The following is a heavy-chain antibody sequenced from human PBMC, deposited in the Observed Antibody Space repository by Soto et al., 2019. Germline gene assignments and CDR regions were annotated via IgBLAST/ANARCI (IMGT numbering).Heavy chain of an antibody. Sequence: EVQLVESGGGLVQPGGSLRLSCAASGFTFSSYEMNWVRQAPGKGLEWVSYISSSGSTIYYADSVKGRFTISRDNAKNDRCLRIHSCRAEDTGVYHCAWCQYSRGGGYFDYWGQETLVTVSS. CDR1: GFTFSSYE. V-gene: IGHV3-48*03. CDR2: ISSSGSTI. D-gene: IGHD6-13*01. CDR3: AWCQYSRGGGYFDY. J-gene: IGHJ4*02.